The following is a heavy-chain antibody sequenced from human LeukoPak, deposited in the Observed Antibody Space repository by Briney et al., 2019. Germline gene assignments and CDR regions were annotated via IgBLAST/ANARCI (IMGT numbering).Heavy chain of an antibody. CDR3: ARVRYYYDS. D-gene: IGHD3-22*01. CDR1: GYTFTGYY. J-gene: IGHJ4*02. V-gene: IGHV1-2*02. Sequence: ASVRVSCKASGYTFTGYYPHWVRQAPGQGLEWMGRINPNSGGTTYPQMFQGRVTMTRDTSISTAYMELSGLRSDDTAVYYCARVRYYYDSWGQETLVSVSS. CDR2: INPNSGGT.